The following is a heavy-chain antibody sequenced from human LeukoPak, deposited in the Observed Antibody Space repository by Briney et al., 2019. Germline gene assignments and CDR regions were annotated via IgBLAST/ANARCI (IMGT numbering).Heavy chain of an antibody. CDR3: AKGQATMVRGVTIIPYFDY. D-gene: IGHD3-10*01. J-gene: IGHJ4*02. V-gene: IGHV3-23*01. Sequence: PGGSRRLSCAASGFTFSSYAMSWVRQAPGKGLEWVSGISGSGGSTYYADSVKGRFTISRDNSKNTLYLQMNSLRAEDTAVYYCAKGQATMVRGVTIIPYFDYWGQGTLVTVSS. CDR1: GFTFSSYA. CDR2: ISGSGGST.